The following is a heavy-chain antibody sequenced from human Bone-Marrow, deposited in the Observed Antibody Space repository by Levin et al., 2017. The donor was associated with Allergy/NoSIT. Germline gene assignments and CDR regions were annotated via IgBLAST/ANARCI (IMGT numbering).Heavy chain of an antibody. D-gene: IGHD6-19*01. Sequence: GESLKISCQGSGYNFDKYWIGWVRQMPGKGLDWMGIIYPGDSDTRYSPSFEGQVTISADKSISTAYLQWSSLKASDTAIYYCVRRNIPVAEIHSFDIWGQGTTVTVSS. V-gene: IGHV5-51*01. CDR1: GYNFDKYW. CDR3: VRRNIPVAEIHSFDI. CDR2: IYPGDSDT. J-gene: IGHJ3*02.